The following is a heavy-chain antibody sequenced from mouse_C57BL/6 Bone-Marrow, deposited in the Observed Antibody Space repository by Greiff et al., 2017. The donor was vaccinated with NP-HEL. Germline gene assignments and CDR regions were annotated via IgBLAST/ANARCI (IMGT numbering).Heavy chain of an antibody. CDR3: TLFYSSSYDYYAMDY. D-gene: IGHD1-1*01. CDR1: GFNIKDDY. Sequence: EVQLQQSGAELVRPGASVKLSCTASGFNIKDDYMHWVKQRPEQGLEWIGWIDPENGDTEYASKFQGKATITADTSSNTAYLQLSSLTSEDTAVYYCTLFYSSSYDYYAMDYWGQGTSVTVSS. CDR2: IDPENGDT. V-gene: IGHV14-4*01. J-gene: IGHJ4*01.